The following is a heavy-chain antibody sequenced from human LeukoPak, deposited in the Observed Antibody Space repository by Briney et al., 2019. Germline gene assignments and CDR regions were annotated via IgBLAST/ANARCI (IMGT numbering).Heavy chain of an antibody. V-gene: IGHV4-59*01. CDR1: GGSISSYY. Sequence: SETLSLTCTASGGSISSYYWSWIRQPPGKGLEWIGYIYYSGSTNYNPSLKSRVTISVDTSKNQFSLKLSSVTAADTAVYYCARDGSARQVGFDYWGQGTLVTVSS. CDR3: ARDGSARQVGFDY. J-gene: IGHJ4*02. CDR2: IYYSGST.